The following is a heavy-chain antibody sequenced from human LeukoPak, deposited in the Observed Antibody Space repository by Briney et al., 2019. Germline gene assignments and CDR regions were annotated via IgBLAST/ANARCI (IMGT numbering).Heavy chain of an antibody. J-gene: IGHJ4*02. CDR3: AKPSGSGVDY. CDR1: GFLFDDHD. D-gene: IGHD1-26*01. V-gene: IGHV3-30*02. CDR2: IRSDGYHT. Sequence: GGSLRLSCGASGFLFDDHDMHWVRQAPGEGLEWVAYIRSDGYHTYYADSVKGRFTITRDNLKNTLYLQMNSLRLEDMAVYYCAKPSGSGVDYWGRGTRVTVSS.